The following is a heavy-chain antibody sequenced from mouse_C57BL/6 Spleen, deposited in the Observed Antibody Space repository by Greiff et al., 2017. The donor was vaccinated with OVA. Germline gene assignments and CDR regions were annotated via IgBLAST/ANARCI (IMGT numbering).Heavy chain of an antibody. V-gene: IGHV1-54*01. CDR1: GYAFTNYL. Sequence: VMLVESGAELVRPGTSVKVSCKASGYAFTNYLIEWVKQRPGQGLEWIGVINPGSGGTNYNEKFKGKATLTADKSSSTAYMQLSSLTSEDSAVYFCARSRDGNYVGYWGQGTTLTVSS. CDR3: ARSRDGNYVGY. D-gene: IGHD2-1*01. J-gene: IGHJ2*01. CDR2: INPGSGGT.